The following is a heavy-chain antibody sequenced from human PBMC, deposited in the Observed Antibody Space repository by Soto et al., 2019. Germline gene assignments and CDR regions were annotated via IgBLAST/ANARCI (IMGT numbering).Heavy chain of an antibody. Sequence: GGSLRLSCAASGFTFSNYWMTWVRQAPGKGLEWVANIKQDGSEKYYVDSVKGRSTISRDNAKNSLYLQMNSLRAEDTAVYYCARGCSGGSCYSIWFDYWGQGTQVTVSS. CDR2: IKQDGSEK. J-gene: IGHJ4*02. CDR1: GFTFSNYW. D-gene: IGHD2-15*01. CDR3: ARGCSGGSCYSIWFDY. V-gene: IGHV3-7*03.